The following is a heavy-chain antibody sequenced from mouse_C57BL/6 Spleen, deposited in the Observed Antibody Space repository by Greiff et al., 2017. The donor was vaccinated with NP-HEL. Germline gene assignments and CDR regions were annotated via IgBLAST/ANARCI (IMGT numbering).Heavy chain of an antibody. CDR1: GYTFTSYW. Sequence: VKLQQPGTELVKPGASVKLSCKASGYTFTSYWMHWVKQRPGQGLEWIGNINPSNGGTNYNEKFKSKATLTVDKSSSTAYMQLSSLTSEDSAVYYCARSPPRTLYFDYWGQGTTLTVSS. V-gene: IGHV1-53*01. CDR3: ARSPPRTLYFDY. J-gene: IGHJ2*01. CDR2: INPSNGGT.